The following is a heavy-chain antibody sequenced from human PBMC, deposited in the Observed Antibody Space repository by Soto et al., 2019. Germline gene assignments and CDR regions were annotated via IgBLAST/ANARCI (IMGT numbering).Heavy chain of an antibody. D-gene: IGHD1-26*01. CDR1: GGSISSYY. V-gene: IGHV4-4*07. J-gene: IGHJ4*02. CDR3: ARGSSVKGWYSGSYYFDY. CDR2: IYTSGST. Sequence: SETLSLTCTVSGGSISSYYWSWIRQPAGKGLEWIGRIYTSGSTNYNPSLKSRVTMSVDTSKNQFSLKLSSVTAADTAVYYCARGSSVKGWYSGSYYFDYWGQGTLVTVSS.